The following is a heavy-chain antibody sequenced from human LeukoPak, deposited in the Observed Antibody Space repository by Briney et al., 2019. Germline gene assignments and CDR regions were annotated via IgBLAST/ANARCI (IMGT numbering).Heavy chain of an antibody. V-gene: IGHV3-48*03. CDR1: GFAFTSYE. J-gene: IGHJ6*02. CDR2: TSSTGNTT. CDR3: ARGRGLYGMDV. Sequence: PGGTLRLSCAASGFAFTSYEMNWVRQAPGKGLEWVSYTSSTGNTTYYAYSVKGRFTISRDNANNSLYLKMNSLRVEDTSFYYCARGRGLYGMDVWGQGTTVIVSS.